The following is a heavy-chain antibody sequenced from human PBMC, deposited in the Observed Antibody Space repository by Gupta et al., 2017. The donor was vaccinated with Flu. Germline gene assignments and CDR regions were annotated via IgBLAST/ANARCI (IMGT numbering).Heavy chain of an antibody. CDR3: VRDKQPDVDD. CDR2: IDSDGRTT. V-gene: IGHV3-74*01. CDR1: GFTFSSYW. J-gene: IGHJ4*02. Sequence: EVQLVESGGGLVQPGGSLRLSCAASGFTFSSYWMHWVRQAPGKGLVWVSRIDSDGRTTSYAASVKGRFTISRDNAKNTLYLQMNSRRAEDTAVYYCVRDKQPDVDDWGQGTLVTVSS. D-gene: IGHD6-13*01.